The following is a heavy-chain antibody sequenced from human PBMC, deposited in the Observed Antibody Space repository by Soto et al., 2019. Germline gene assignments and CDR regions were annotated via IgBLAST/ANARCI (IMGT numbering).Heavy chain of an antibody. Sequence: PGGSLRLSCAASGFTFSSYSMNWVRQAPGKGLEWVSSISSSSSYIYYADSVKGRFTISRDNAKNSLYLQMNSLRAEDTAVYYCARDPAFFITMNPPPAAWGQGTLVTVSS. J-gene: IGHJ5*02. CDR2: ISSSSSYI. CDR1: GFTFSSYS. D-gene: IGHD3-22*01. CDR3: ARDPAFFITMNPPPAA. V-gene: IGHV3-21*01.